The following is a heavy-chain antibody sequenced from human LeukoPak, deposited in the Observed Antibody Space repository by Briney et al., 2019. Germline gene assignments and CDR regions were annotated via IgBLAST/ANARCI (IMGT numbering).Heavy chain of an antibody. V-gene: IGHV3-23*01. CDR3: ARARIVGATEAFDY. J-gene: IGHJ4*02. Sequence: GGSLRLSCAASGFTFSNYAMSWVRQAPEKGLEWVSAISGSGGSTYYADSVKGRFTISRDNSKNTLYLQMNSLRAEDTAVYYCARARIVGATEAFDYWGQGTLVTVSS. CDR2: ISGSGGST. CDR1: GFTFSNYA. D-gene: IGHD1-26*01.